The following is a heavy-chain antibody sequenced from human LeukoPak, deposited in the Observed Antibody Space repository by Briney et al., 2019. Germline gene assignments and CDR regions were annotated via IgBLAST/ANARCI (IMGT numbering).Heavy chain of an antibody. CDR1: GFTFSSYG. V-gene: IGHV3-30*02. D-gene: IGHD3-3*01. Sequence: PGGSLRLSCAASGFTFSSYGMHWVRQAPGKGLEWVAFIRYDGSNKYYADSVKGRFTISRDNSKNTLYLQMNSLGAEDTAVYYCAPTRDMGGVYYFDYWGQGTLVTVSS. CDR3: APTRDMGGVYYFDY. CDR2: IRYDGSNK. J-gene: IGHJ4*02.